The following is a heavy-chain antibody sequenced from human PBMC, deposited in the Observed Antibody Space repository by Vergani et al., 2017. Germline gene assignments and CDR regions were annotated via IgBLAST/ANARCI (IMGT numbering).Heavy chain of an antibody. CDR1: ADSISSGGYY. J-gene: IGHJ5*02. V-gene: IGHV4-31*03. D-gene: IGHD4-11*01. CDR3: ATTVTTNWFDP. CDR2: IYYSGST. Sequence: QLQLQQSGPGLVKPSETLFLTCTVSADSISSGGYYWSWIRQHPGKGLEWIGYIYYSGSTYYNPSLKSRVTISVDTSKNQFSLKLSSVTAADTAVYYCATTVTTNWFDPWGQGTLVTVSS.